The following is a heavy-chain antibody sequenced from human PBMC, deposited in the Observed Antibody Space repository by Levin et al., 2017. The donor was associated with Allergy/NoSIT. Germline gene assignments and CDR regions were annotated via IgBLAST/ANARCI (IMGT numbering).Heavy chain of an antibody. D-gene: IGHD2/OR15-2a*01. J-gene: IGHJ3*01. CDR2: ITGGGFNT. CDR3: AKKPGGTNGFYVDV. CDR1: GFTISEYA. Sequence: GESLKISCAVSGFTISEYAMAWVRQAPGKGLEWVSVITGGGFNTYYGDSVKGRFTVSRDDSKDTVFLDLNSLRAEDTAVYYCAKKPGGTNGFYVDVRGQGTMVTVSS. V-gene: IGHV3-23*01.